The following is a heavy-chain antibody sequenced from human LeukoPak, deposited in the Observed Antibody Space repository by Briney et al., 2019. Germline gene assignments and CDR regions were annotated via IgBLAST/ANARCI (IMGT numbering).Heavy chain of an antibody. CDR3: ARAAYSSSWTNYYYYMDV. V-gene: IGHV1-2*02. CDR2: INPNSGGT. J-gene: IGHJ6*03. Sequence: VASVKVSCKASGYTFTGYYMHWVRQAPGQGLEWMGWINPNSGGTNYAQKFQGRVTMTRDTSISTAYMELSRLRSDDTAVYYCARAAYSSSWTNYYYYMDVWGKGTTVTISS. D-gene: IGHD6-13*01. CDR1: GYTFTGYY.